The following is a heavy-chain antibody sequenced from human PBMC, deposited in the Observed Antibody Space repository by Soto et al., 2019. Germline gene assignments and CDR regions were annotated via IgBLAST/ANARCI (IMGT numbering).Heavy chain of an antibody. CDR2: ISSSSYT. D-gene: IGHD2-15*01. CDR3: ARDCSGGSCPDY. CDR1: GFTFSDYY. Sequence: PGRSLRLSCAASGFTFSDYYMSWIRQAPGTGLEWVSYISSSSYTNYADSVKGRFTISRDNAKNSLYLQMNSLRAEDTAVYYCARDCSGGSCPDYWGQGTLVTVSS. J-gene: IGHJ4*02. V-gene: IGHV3-11*06.